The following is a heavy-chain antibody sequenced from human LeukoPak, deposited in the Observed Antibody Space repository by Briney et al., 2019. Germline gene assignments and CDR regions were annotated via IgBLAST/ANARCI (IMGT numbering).Heavy chain of an antibody. J-gene: IGHJ4*02. V-gene: IGHV4-34*01. D-gene: IGHD3-10*01. CDR3: ARGKDYYGSVLDY. Sequence: SETLSLTCAVYGGSSSGYYWSWIRQPPGKGLEWMGEINHSGSTNYNPSLKSRVTISVDTSKNQFSLKLSSVTAADTAVYYCARGKDYYGSVLDYWGQGTLVTVSS. CDR2: INHSGST. CDR1: GGSSSGYY.